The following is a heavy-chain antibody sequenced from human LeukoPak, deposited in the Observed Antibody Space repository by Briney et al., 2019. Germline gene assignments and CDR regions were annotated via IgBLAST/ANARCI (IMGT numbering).Heavy chain of an antibody. J-gene: IGHJ4*02. Sequence: GGSLRLSCAASGFTFSDYYMSWIRQAPGKGLEWVSYISSSGSTIYYADSVKGRFTISRNNAKNSLYLRMNSLRAEDTAVYYCARDRDPYCSSTSCYTPDYWGQGTLVTVSS. CDR3: ARDRDPYCSSTSCYTPDY. V-gene: IGHV3-11*01. CDR2: ISSSGSTI. CDR1: GFTFSDYY. D-gene: IGHD2-2*02.